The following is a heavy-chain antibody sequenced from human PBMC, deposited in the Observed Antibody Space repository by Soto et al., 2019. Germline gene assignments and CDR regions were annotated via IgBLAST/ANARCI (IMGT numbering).Heavy chain of an antibody. CDR3: ARDLQAGTDNVNWFAR. CDR2: IAYDGSNR. V-gene: IGHV3-30*04. D-gene: IGHD1-1*01. J-gene: IGHJ5*02. CDR1: GFSISRSA. Sequence: QVQLVESGGGVVQPGRSLRLSCAASGFSISRSAMHWVRQAPGKGLEWVAVIAYDGSNRWYADSAKGRFTISRDNSKNTGYVEMSSTRGEDTAVYYCARDLQAGTDNVNWFARWAHGTLVTVSS.